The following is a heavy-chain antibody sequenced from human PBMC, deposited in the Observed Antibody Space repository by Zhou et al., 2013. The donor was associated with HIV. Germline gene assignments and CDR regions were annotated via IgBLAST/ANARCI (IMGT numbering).Heavy chain of an antibody. Sequence: QVHLVQSGAEVKKPGSSVKVSCKASGGTFSTYAFSWVRQAPGQGLEWMGGVIPLHSIGHYPPKFQDRVTIIADESTSTAYMELTGLTSEDTAVYYCARGELASSWFPKPFSYQRAMDVWGQGTAVTVSS. CDR1: GGTFSTYA. CDR3: ARGELASSWFPKPFSYQRAMDV. V-gene: IGHV1-69*04. D-gene: IGHD6-13*01. CDR2: VIPLHSIG. J-gene: IGHJ6*02.